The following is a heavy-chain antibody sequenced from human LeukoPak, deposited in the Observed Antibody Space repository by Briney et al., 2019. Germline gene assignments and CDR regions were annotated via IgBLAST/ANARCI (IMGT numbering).Heavy chain of an antibody. CDR2: IYYSGSI. J-gene: IGHJ5*02. CDR1: GDSISSGSYY. D-gene: IGHD6-13*01. Sequence: SETLSLTCTVSGDSISSGSYYWGWIRQPPGKGLEWIGSIYYSGSIYYNPSLQSRVTKSVDTSKNQFSLKLSSVTAADTAVYYCARYSSSLGWFDPWGQGTLVTVSS. V-gene: IGHV4-39*01. CDR3: ARYSSSLGWFDP.